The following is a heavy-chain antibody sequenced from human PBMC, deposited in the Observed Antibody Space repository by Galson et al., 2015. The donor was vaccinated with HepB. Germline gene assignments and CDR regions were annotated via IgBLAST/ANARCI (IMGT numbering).Heavy chain of an antibody. CDR1: GFTFSSYW. Sequence: SLRLSCAASGFTFSSYWMSWVRQAPGKGLEWVANIKQDGSEKYYVDSVKGRFTISRDNAKNSLYLQMNSLRAEDTAVYYCARDGYCSSTSCYVGFDYWGQETLVTVSS. CDR3: ARDGYCSSTSCYVGFDY. CDR2: IKQDGSEK. V-gene: IGHV3-7*03. J-gene: IGHJ4*02. D-gene: IGHD2-2*03.